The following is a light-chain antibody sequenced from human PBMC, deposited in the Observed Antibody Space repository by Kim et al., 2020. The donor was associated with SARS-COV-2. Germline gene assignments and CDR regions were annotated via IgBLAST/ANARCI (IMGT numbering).Light chain of an antibody. CDR3: QQYDSAPQT. Sequence: DIQMTQSPSSLSASVGDRVTITCRASHDINIYLAWYQQRPGNSPKLLIHAASILESGVPARFSGSGSGTDFSLTISVLQPEDASTYYCQQYDSAPQTFGQGNKVDIK. CDR2: AAS. CDR1: HDINIY. J-gene: IGKJ1*01. V-gene: IGKV1-27*01.